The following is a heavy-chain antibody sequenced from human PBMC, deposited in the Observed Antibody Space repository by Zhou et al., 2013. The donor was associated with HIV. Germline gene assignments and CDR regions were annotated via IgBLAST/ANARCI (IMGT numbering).Heavy chain of an antibody. D-gene: IGHD2-15*01. CDR1: GGSISSGGYS. CDR3: ARARSQLVVAAAYVFFDP. CDR2: IYHSGST. V-gene: IGHV4-30-2*01. J-gene: IGHJ5*02. Sequence: QVQLQESGSGLVKPSQTLSLTCAVSGGSISSGGYSWSWIRQPPGKGLEWIGYIYHSGSTYYNPSLKSRVTISVDTSKNQFSLKLSSVTAADTAVYYCARARSQLVVAAAYVFFDPWGQGPWSPSP.